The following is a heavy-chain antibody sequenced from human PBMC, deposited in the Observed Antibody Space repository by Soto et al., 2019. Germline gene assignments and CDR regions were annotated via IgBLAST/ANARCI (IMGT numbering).Heavy chain of an antibody. CDR3: ARARPLGYCSGGSCYFLPGHFDY. J-gene: IGHJ4*02. D-gene: IGHD2-15*01. V-gene: IGHV4-31*03. CDR2: IYYSGST. Sequence: PSETLCLTCTVSGGSISSGGYYWSWIRQHPGKGLEWIGYIYYSGSTYYNPSLKSRVTISVDTSKNQFSLKLSSVTAADTAVYYCARARPLGYCSGGSCYFLPGHFDYWGQGTLVTVSS. CDR1: GGSISSGGYY.